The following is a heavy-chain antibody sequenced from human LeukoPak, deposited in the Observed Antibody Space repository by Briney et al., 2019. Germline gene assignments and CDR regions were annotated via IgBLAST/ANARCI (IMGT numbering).Heavy chain of an antibody. V-gene: IGHV3-53*01. CDR3: ARKYYYDSGGSDAFDI. CDR2: IYSGGAT. Sequence: GGSLRLSCAASGFTVSNNYMTWVRQAPGKGLEWVSVIYSGGATYYADSVKGRFTISRDNSKNTLYLQMNSLRAEDTAVYYCARKYYYDSGGSDAFDIWGQGTMVTVSS. J-gene: IGHJ3*02. D-gene: IGHD3-22*01. CDR1: GFTVSNNY.